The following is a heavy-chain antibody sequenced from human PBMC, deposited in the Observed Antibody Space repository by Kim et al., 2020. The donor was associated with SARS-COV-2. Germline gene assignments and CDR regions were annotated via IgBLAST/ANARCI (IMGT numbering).Heavy chain of an antibody. Sequence: YYNPTLTSRVTMSVDTSKNQFSLKLSSVTAADTAVYDCARGTGYSYGQDYWGQGTLVTVSS. J-gene: IGHJ4*02. V-gene: IGHV4-31*02. D-gene: IGHD5-18*01. CDR3: ARGTGYSYGQDY.